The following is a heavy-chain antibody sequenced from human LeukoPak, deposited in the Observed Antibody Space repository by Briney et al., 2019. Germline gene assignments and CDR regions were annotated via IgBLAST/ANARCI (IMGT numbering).Heavy chain of an antibody. CDR1: GFTVSSNY. Sequence: PGGSLRLSCAASGFTVSSNYMTWVRQAPGKGLKWVSVIYSGGSTYYEDSVKGRFTTSRDNSKSTLYLQMNSLRVEDTAVYYCAKEGEGGYFDYWGQGTLVTVSS. V-gene: IGHV3-66*01. CDR2: IYSGGST. J-gene: IGHJ4*02. CDR3: AKEGEGGYFDY. D-gene: IGHD3-10*01.